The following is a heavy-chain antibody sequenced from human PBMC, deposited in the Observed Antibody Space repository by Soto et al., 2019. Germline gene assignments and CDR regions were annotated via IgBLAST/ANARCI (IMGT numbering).Heavy chain of an antibody. Sequence: QVQLVQSGAEVKKPGASVKVSCKASGYTFTSYGISWVRQAPGQGLEWMGWISAYNGNTNYAQKLQGRVTMTTDTSTSTAYMELRSLRSDDTAVYYCARDRWCSGGSCHRQIDFDYWGQGTLVTVSS. CDR1: GYTFTSYG. D-gene: IGHD2-15*01. CDR3: ARDRWCSGGSCHRQIDFDY. V-gene: IGHV1-18*01. CDR2: ISAYNGNT. J-gene: IGHJ4*02.